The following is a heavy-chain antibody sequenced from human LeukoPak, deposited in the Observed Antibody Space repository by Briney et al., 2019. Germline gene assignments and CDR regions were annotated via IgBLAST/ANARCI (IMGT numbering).Heavy chain of an antibody. Sequence: GRSLRLSCAASGFTFSSYGMHWVRQAPGRGLEWVAVISYDGSNKYYADSVKGRFTISRDNSKNTLYLQMNSLRAEDTAVYYCSKDMYYYYSSGYFFDYWGQGTLVTVSS. CDR3: SKDMYYYYSSGYFFDY. V-gene: IGHV3-30*18. D-gene: IGHD3-22*01. CDR2: ISYDGSNK. J-gene: IGHJ4*02. CDR1: GFTFSSYG.